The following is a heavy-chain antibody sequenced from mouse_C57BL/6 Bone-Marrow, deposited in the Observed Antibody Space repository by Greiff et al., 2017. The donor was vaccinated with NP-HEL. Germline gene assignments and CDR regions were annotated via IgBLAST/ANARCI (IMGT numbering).Heavy chain of an antibody. J-gene: IGHJ4*01. D-gene: IGHD2-4*01. CDR1: GYSFTDYN. CDR3: ARGGDYDDYYAMDY. Sequence: VQLKQSGPELVKPGASVPISCTASGYSFTDYNLNWVQQSNGKSLAWIGVIHPHYGTTSYHPQFKGQATLTVDQSSSTAYMQLNSLTSEDSAVYYCARGGDYDDYYAMDYWGQGTSVTVSS. CDR2: IHPHYGTT. V-gene: IGHV1-39*01.